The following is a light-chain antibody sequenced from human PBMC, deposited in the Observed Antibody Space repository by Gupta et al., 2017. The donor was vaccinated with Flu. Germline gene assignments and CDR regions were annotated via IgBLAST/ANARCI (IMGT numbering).Light chain of an antibody. CDR3: QQYDSAPPWT. CDR2: WAS. Sequence: LGERATINCKSSQSVLYSSNNKNYLAWYKQKPGQPPKLLIYWASTRESGVPDRFSGSGSGTDFTLTISSLQAEDVAVYYCQQYDSAPPWTFGQGTKVEIK. V-gene: IGKV4-1*01. J-gene: IGKJ1*01. CDR1: QSVLYSSNNKNY.